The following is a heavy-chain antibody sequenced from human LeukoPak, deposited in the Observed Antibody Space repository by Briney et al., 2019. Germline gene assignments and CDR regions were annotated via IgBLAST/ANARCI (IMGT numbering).Heavy chain of an antibody. V-gene: IGHV1-69*04. CDR1: GGTFSSYA. CDR2: IIPILGIA. Sequence: SVKVSCKASGGTFSSYAISWVRQAPGQGLEWMGRIIPILGIANYAQKFQGRVTITADKSTSTAYMELSSLRSEDTAVYYCARSVFGWKYYDILTGYLGAPLVFDPWGQGTLVTVSS. CDR3: ARSVFGWKYYDILTGYLGAPLVFDP. D-gene: IGHD3-9*01. J-gene: IGHJ5*02.